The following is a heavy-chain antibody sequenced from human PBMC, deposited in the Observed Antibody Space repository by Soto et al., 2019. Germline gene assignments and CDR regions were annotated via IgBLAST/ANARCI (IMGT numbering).Heavy chain of an antibody. CDR3: AHRLTATAFDS. J-gene: IGHJ3*02. CDR2: IYWDDDK. V-gene: IGHV2-5*02. CDR1: GFSLSTSGVA. Sequence: GSGPTLVNPTQTLTLTCTCSGFSLSTSGVAVGWIRQPPGKALEWLALIYWDDDKRYSPSMKGRLTITRDTSKNQVVLIMTNMDPEDTATYYCAHRLTATAFDSWGQGTMVTVSS. D-gene: IGHD2-21*02.